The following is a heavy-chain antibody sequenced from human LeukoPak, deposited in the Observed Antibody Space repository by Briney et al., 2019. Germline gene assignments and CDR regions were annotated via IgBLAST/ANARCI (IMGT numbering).Heavy chain of an antibody. J-gene: IGHJ4*02. CDR1: GYTFTGSY. CDR3: ARESNWAYYFDN. CDR2: INSDSGGT. Sequence: GASVKVSCKASGYTFTGSYMHWVRQAPGQGLEWMGWINSDSGGTNYAQKFQGRVTMTRDTSTSTAYMDLRDLRSDDTAVYYCARESNWAYYFDNWGQGTLV. V-gene: IGHV1-2*02. D-gene: IGHD1-1*01.